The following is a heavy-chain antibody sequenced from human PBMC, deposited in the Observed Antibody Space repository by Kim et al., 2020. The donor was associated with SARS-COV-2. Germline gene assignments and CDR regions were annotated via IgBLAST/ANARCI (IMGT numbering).Heavy chain of an antibody. CDR1: GYTFTSYY. Sequence: ASVKVSCKASGYTFTSYYMHWVRQAPGQGLEWMGIINPSGGSTSYAQRFQGRVTMTRDTSTSTVYMELSSLRSEDTAVYYCAREFWSGGWYGPVSHDDAFDIWGQGTMVTVSS. V-gene: IGHV1-46*01. J-gene: IGHJ3*02. D-gene: IGHD6-19*01. CDR3: AREFWSGGWYGPVSHDDAFDI. CDR2: INPSGGST.